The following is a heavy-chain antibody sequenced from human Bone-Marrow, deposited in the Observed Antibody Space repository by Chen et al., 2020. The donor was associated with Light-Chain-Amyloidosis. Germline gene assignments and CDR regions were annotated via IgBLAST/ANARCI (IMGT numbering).Heavy chain of an antibody. CDR3: AKDGLTPDTMSGYFDL. V-gene: IGHV4-39*07. Sequence: QLQLQESGPGLVRPSETLSLTCTVAGGSISSSTFYWGWIRQAPGKGLEWIGSIWHTGNTHYRSSLKSRVTISVDTSKNEFSLTMTYLTAAVTAIYYYAKDGLTPDTMSGYFDLWSRGTLVTVSS. J-gene: IGHJ2*01. CDR1: GGSISSSTFY. CDR2: IWHTGNT. D-gene: IGHD3-10*02.